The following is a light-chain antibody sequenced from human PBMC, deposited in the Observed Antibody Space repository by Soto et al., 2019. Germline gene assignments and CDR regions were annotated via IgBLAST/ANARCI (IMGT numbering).Light chain of an antibody. J-gene: IGLJ1*01. CDR2: ELS. CDR1: SSDVGGYNY. CDR3: SSYTISTTLG. Sequence: QSALTQPASVSGSPGQSITISCTGTSSDVGGYNYVSWYQQHPGKAPTLMIYELSNRPSGVSTRFSGSKSGNTASLTISGLQAEDEADYYCSSYTISTTLGFGTGTKVTVL. V-gene: IGLV2-14*01.